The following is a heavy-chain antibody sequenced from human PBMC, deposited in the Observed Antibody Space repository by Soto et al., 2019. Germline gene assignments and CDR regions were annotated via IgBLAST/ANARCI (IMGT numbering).Heavy chain of an antibody. D-gene: IGHD3-10*01. CDR3: ARSPVLLWFGGPNYYYGMDV. V-gene: IGHV4-30-4*01. J-gene: IGHJ6*02. CDR1: GGSISSGDYY. Sequence: LSLTCTVSGGSISSGDYYWSWIRQPPGKGLEWIGYIYYSGSTYYNPSLKSRVTISVDTSKNQFSLKLSSVTAADTAVYYCARSPVLLWFGGPNYYYGMDVWGQGTTVTAP. CDR2: IYYSGST.